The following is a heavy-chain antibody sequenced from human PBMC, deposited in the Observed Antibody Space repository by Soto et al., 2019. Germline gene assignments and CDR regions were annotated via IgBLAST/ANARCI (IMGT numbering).Heavy chain of an antibody. CDR1: GFTFSDHY. V-gene: IGHV3-72*01. CDR3: ASGYSYGYYYYGMDV. J-gene: IGHJ6*02. CDR2: TRNKANSYTT. D-gene: IGHD5-18*01. Sequence: EVQLVESGGGLVQPGGSLRLSCAASGFTFSDHYMDWVRQAPGKGLEWVGRTRNKANSYTTEYAASVKGRFTISRDDSKNSLYLQMNSLKTEDTAVYYCASGYSYGYYYYGMDVWGQGTTVTVSS.